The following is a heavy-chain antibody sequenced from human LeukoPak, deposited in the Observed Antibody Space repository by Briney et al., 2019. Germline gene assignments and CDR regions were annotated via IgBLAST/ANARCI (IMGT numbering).Heavy chain of an antibody. CDR1: GGSFSGYH. D-gene: IGHD5-12*01. CDR3: ARRNYGYDFPY. Sequence: SETLSLTCAVYGGSFSGYHWSWLRQPPGKGVEWIGEINHSGSTNYNPSLKRRVTISIDTSKNQFSLQLSSVTAADTAVYYCARRNYGYDFPYWGQGTLVTVSS. CDR2: INHSGST. V-gene: IGHV4-34*01. J-gene: IGHJ4*02.